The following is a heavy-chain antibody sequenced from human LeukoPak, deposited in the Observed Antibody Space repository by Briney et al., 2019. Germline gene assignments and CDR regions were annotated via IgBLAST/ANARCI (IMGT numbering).Heavy chain of an antibody. J-gene: IGHJ4*02. D-gene: IGHD3-22*01. V-gene: IGHV1-2*02. CDR2: INPNSGGT. CDR1: GYTFTDYY. Sequence: PQASVTVSCKASGYTFTDYYMHWVRQAPGQGLEWMGWINPNSGGTNYAQRFQDRVTMTRDTSISTAYMELSRLRYDDTAVYYCARHGGSFYYDSSGFRVWGQGTLVTVSS. CDR3: ARHGGSFYYDSSGFRV.